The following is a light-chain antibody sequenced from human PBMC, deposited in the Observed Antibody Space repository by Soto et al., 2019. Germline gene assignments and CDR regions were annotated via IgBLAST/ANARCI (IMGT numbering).Light chain of an antibody. CDR3: SSYAGSNNYV. CDR2: AVS. Sequence: QSALTQPPSASGSPGQSVTISCTGTSSDVGSYDYVSWYQQHPGKAPKLIIYAVSKRPSGVPDRFSGSKSGNTASLTVSGLQAEDEADYYCSSYAGSNNYVFGTGNKLTVL. V-gene: IGLV2-8*01. J-gene: IGLJ1*01. CDR1: SSDVGSYDY.